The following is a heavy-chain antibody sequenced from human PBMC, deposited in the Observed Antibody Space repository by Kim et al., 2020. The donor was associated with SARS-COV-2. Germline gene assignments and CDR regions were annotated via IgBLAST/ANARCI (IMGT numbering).Heavy chain of an antibody. CDR2: INPNSGGT. CDR1: GYTFTGYY. Sequence: ASVKVSCKASGYTFTGYYMHWVRQAPGQGLEWMGRINPNSGGTNYAQKFQGRVTMTRDTSISTAYMELSRLRSDDTAVYYCARDFIPGEEMATRDDAFDIWGQGTMVTVSS. D-gene: IGHD5-12*01. J-gene: IGHJ3*02. CDR3: ARDFIPGEEMATRDDAFDI. V-gene: IGHV1-2*06.